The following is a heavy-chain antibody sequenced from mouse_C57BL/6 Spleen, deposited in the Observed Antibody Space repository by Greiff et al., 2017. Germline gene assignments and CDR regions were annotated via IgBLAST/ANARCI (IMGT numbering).Heavy chain of an antibody. CDR2: ISDGGSYT. Sequence: EVKVVESGGGLVKPGGSLKLSCAASGFTFSSYAMSWVRQTPEKRLEWVASISDGGSYTYYPDNVKGRFTISRDNAKNNLYLQMSHLKSEDTAMYYCAREDGLYGNPGYFDYWGQGTTLTVSS. D-gene: IGHD2-1*01. CDR1: GFTFSSYA. J-gene: IGHJ2*01. CDR3: AREDGLYGNPGYFDY. V-gene: IGHV5-4*01.